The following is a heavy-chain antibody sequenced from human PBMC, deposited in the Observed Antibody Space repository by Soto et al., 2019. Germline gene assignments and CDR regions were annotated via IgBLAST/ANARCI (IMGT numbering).Heavy chain of an antibody. J-gene: IGHJ3*02. V-gene: IGHV1-46*03. CDR3: APELGNDYGAHDAFDI. CDR2: INPSGGST. Sequence: QVQLVQSGAEVKKPGASVKVSCKASGYTFTSYYMHWVRQAPGQGLEWMGIINPSGGSTSYAQKFQGRVTMTRDTSTSTVYMELSSLRSEHTAVYYCAPELGNDYGAHDAFDIWGQGTMVTVSS. CDR1: GYTFTSYY. D-gene: IGHD4-17*01.